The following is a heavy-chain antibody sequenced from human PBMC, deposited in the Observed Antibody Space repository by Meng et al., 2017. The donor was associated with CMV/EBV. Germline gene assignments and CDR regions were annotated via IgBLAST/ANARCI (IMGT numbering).Heavy chain of an antibody. CDR3: ARDRWVSSWGYYYGMDV. CDR1: GGSFSGYY. J-gene: IGHJ6*02. Sequence: GSLRLSCAVYGGSFSGYYWSWIRQPPVKGLEWIGEINHSGSTNYNPSLKSRVTISVDTSKNQFSLKLSSVTAADTAVYYCARDRWVSSWGYYYGMDVWGQGTTVTVSS. V-gene: IGHV4-34*01. CDR2: INHSGST. D-gene: IGHD6-13*01.